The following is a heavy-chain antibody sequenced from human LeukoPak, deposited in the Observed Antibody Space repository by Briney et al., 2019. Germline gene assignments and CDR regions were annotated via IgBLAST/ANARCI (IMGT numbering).Heavy chain of an antibody. CDR1: GESFSGYY. CDR2: ISHSGNT. Sequence: SETLSLTCAVYGESFSGYYWSWIRQSSGKGLEWIGEISHSGNTDYNPSLKSRVTISLDTSKNQFSLRLSSVTAADTAVYYCARHDYGSGNSFDIWGQGTMVTVSS. D-gene: IGHD3-10*01. V-gene: IGHV4-34*01. CDR3: ARHDYGSGNSFDI. J-gene: IGHJ3*02.